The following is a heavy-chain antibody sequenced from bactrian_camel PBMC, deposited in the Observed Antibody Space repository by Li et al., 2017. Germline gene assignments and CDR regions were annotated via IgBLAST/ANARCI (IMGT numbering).Heavy chain of an antibody. CDR3: VSPNSAYGAFGY. D-gene: IGHD4*01. J-gene: IGHJ6*01. CDR2: IGPGDGT. CDR1: GFTLSNTW. V-gene: IGHV3S19*01. Sequence: VQLVESGGGLVQPGGSMRLSCAASGFTLSNTWMHWVRQAPGKGLEWVSSIGPGDGTNLSDSVKGRFTISRDNAKNTVYLQMNSLKPEDTAVYYCVSPNSAYGAFGYWGQGTQVTVS.